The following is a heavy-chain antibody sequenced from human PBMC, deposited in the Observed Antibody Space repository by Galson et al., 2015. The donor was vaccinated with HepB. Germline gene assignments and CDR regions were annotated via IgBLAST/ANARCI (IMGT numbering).Heavy chain of an antibody. V-gene: IGHV1-46*01. Sequence: SVKVSCKASGYTFTSYYMHWVRQAPGQGLEWMGIINPSGGSTSYAQKFQGRVTMTRDTSTSTVYMELSSVTAADTAVYYCAREGILWFGELLYYYYYYGMDVWAKGPRSPSP. CDR2: INPSGGST. CDR1: GYTFTSYY. CDR3: AREGILWFGELLYYYYYYGMDV. D-gene: IGHD3-10*01. J-gene: IGHJ6*02.